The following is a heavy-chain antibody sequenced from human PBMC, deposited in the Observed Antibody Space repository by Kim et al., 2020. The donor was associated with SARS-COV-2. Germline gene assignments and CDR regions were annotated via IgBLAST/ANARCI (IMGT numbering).Heavy chain of an antibody. J-gene: IGHJ3*02. CDR1: GGSISSSSYY. Sequence: SETLSLTCTVSGGSISSSSYYWGWIRQPPGKGLEWIGSIYYSGSTYYNPSLKSRVTISVDTSKNQFSLKLSSVTAADTAVYYCARHNERITIFGVVIAGAFDIWGQGTMVTVSS. V-gene: IGHV4-39*01. CDR3: ARHNERITIFGVVIAGAFDI. CDR2: IYYSGST. D-gene: IGHD3-3*01.